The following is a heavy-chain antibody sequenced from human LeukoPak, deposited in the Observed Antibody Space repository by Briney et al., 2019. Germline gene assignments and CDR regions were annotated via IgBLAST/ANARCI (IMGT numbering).Heavy chain of an antibody. V-gene: IGHV4-59*01. Sequence: NPSETLSLTCTVSGGSISTYHWSWIRQPPGKGLEWIGNIYYSGSTNYNPSLKSRVTISVDTSKNQFSPKLSSVTAADTAVYYCARGLRSRDGYNYDYFDDWGQGTLVTVSS. CDR3: ARGLRSRDGYNYDYFDD. J-gene: IGHJ4*02. CDR1: GGSISTYH. D-gene: IGHD5-24*01. CDR2: IYYSGST.